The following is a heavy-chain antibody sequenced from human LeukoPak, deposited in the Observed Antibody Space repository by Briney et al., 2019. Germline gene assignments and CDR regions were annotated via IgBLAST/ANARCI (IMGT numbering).Heavy chain of an antibody. CDR1: GYTFSSYG. J-gene: IGHJ6*03. CDR2: ISTYNGDT. D-gene: IGHD4-17*01. Sequence: GASVKVSCKASGYTFSSYGISWVRQAPGQGLEWMGWISTYNGDTHYAQKFQGRVTMTTDTSTSTAYMELGSLRSDDTAMYYCARRGGKNYGDYLLYYYYMDVWGKGTTVTVSS. V-gene: IGHV1-18*01. CDR3: ARRGGKNYGDYLLYYYYMDV.